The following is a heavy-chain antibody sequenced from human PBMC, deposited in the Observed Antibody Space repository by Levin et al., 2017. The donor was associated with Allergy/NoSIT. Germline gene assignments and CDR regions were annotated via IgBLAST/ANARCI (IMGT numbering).Heavy chain of an antibody. V-gene: IGHV3-53*01. D-gene: IGHD6-13*01. CDR3: ARGLRQQPYYYYYMDV. CDR2: IYSGGST. J-gene: IGHJ6*03. Sequence: GESLKISCAASGFTVSSNYMSWVRQAPGKGLEWVSVIYSGGSTYYADSVKGRFTISRDNSKNTLYLQMNSLRAEDTAVYYCARGLRQQPYYYYYMDVWGKGTTVTVSS. CDR1: GFTVSSNY.